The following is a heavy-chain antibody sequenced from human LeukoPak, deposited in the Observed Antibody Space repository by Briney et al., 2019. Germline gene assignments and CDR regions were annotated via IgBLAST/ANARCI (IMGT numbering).Heavy chain of an antibody. CDR1: GYSISSGYY. Sequence: SETLSLTCAVSGYSISSGYYWGWIRQPPGKGLEWIGSIYHSGSTYYNPSLKSRVTISVDTSKNQFSLKLSSVTAADTAVYYCARKLESGSSLGHYYYMDVWGKGTTVTVSS. J-gene: IGHJ6*03. V-gene: IGHV4-38-2*01. CDR3: ARKLESGSSLGHYYYMDV. D-gene: IGHD6-6*01. CDR2: IYHSGST.